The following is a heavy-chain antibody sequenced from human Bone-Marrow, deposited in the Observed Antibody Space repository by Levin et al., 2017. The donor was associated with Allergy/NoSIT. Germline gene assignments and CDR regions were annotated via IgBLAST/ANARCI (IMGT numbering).Heavy chain of an antibody. J-gene: IGHJ4*02. D-gene: IGHD6-13*01. V-gene: IGHV1-69*02. CDR2: IIPALDVA. CDR1: GVTFTSCS. CDR3: AAAGGFNSGPYHYYFDY. Sequence: GASVKVSCEASGVTFTSCSFSWVRQAPGQGLQWMGRIIPALDVANYIQKFQDRVTITADISTGTVYMELSSLQSEDTAVYYCAAAGGFNSGPYHYYFDYWGQGTLVTVSS.